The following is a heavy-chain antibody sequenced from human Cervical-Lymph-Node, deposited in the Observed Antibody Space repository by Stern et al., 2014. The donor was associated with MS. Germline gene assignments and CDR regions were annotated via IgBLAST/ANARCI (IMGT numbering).Heavy chain of an antibody. CDR3: ARGHWELLGNNYFDS. CDR2: LHASGAT. V-gene: IGHV4-61*02. CDR1: GASISSGTSY. Sequence: VQLVESGPGLVKPSQTLSLTCTVSGASISSGTSYWSWIRQPAGGGLEWIGRLHASGATSYNPSLKSRVTISGDPSKNQFSLTLNSVTAADTAVYYCARGHWELLGNNYFDSWGQGTLVTVSS. J-gene: IGHJ4*02. D-gene: IGHD1-26*01.